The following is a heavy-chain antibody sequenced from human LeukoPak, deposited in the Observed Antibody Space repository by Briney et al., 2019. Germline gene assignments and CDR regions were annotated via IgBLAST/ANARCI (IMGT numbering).Heavy chain of an antibody. CDR3: ARDLRGTD. CDR1: GGSISSYY. Sequence: SETLSLTCTVSGGSISSYYWSWIRQPPGKGLEWIGYIYYSGSTNYNPSLKSRVTISVDTSKNQFSLKLSSVTAADTAVYYCARDLRGTDWGQGTLVTVSS. D-gene: IGHD3-10*01. CDR2: IYYSGST. V-gene: IGHV4-59*01. J-gene: IGHJ4*02.